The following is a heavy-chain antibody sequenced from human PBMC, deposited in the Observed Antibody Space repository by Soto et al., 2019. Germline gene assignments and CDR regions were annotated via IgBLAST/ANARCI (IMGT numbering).Heavy chain of an antibody. J-gene: IGHJ3*02. D-gene: IGHD3-9*01. CDR2: FGTSRKYI. Sequence: PGGSLRLSCVASGYTFSEYSMNWVRQAPGKGLEWVSYFGTSRKYIFYADSVRGRFTIPRDDARNSLYLQLNSLRDEDTAVYYCVRDRDWAFDIWGHGTMVTVSS. CDR3: VRDRDWAFDI. CDR1: GYTFSEYS. V-gene: IGHV3-48*02.